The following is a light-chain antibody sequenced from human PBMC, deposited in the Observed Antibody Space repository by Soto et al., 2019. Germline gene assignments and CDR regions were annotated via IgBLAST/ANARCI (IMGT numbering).Light chain of an antibody. CDR3: CSYAVTFYV. CDR2: DVS. Sequence: QSALTQPRSVSGSHGHSVTISCTGTSTDVGASNNVSWYQQLPGRAPKLMIYDVSERPSGVPDRFSGSKSGNTASLTISGLQADDEADYYCCSYAVTFYVFRTGTKLTVL. CDR1: STDVGASNN. V-gene: IGLV2-11*01. J-gene: IGLJ1*01.